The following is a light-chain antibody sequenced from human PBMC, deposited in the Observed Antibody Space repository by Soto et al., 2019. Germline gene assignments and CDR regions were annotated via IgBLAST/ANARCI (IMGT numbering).Light chain of an antibody. V-gene: IGKV1-5*03. CDR2: KAS. CDR3: QQYSSYWWT. J-gene: IGKJ1*01. Sequence: DIQMTQSPSSLSASVGDRVTITFQASQDISNYLNWYQQKPGKAPKLLIYKASSLDSGVPSRFSGSGSGTEFTLTISSLQPDDFATYFCQQYSSYWWTFGQGTKVDIK. CDR1: QDISNY.